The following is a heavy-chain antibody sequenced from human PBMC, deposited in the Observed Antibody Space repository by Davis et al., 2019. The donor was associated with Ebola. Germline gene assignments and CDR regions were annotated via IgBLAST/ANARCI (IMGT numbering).Heavy chain of an antibody. CDR3: ARGDSYYDPSGYYAGPEAPDH. CDR2: IFHNGST. J-gene: IGHJ4*02. Sequence: SETLSLTCAVSGGSISSDGYSWSWIRQPPGKGLEWIGYIFHNGSTYYSPSLRSRVTISVDTSKNLFSLKLTSVTAADTAVYYCARGDSYYDPSGYYAGPEAPDHWGQGTLVSVSS. D-gene: IGHD3-22*01. V-gene: IGHV4-30-2*01. CDR1: GGSISSDGYS.